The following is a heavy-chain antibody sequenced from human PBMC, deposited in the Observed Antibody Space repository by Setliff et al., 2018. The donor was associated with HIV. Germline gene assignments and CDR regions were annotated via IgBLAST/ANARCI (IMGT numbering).Heavy chain of an antibody. V-gene: IGHV3-74*01. Sequence: GGSLRLSCAASGFSFSNYWMHWVRQAPGKGLVWVSRINSDGSSTSYADSVKGXXTISRDNPKNMLYLQMNSLRGEDTAVYYCVRDITTCWDVWGQGTTVTVS. CDR1: GFSFSNYW. CDR3: VRDITTCWDV. CDR2: INSDGSST. D-gene: IGHD1-20*01. J-gene: IGHJ6*02.